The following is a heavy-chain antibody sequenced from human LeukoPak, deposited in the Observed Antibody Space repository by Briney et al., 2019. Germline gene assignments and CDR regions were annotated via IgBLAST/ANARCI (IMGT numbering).Heavy chain of an antibody. Sequence: PSETLSLTCTVSGGSISSYYWSWIRKPPGKGLEWIGYIYYSGSTNYNPSLKSRVTISVDKSKNQFSLKLSSVTAADTAVYYCANWGSRGYYGMDVWGQGTTVTVSS. V-gene: IGHV4-59*12. CDR3: ANWGSRGYYGMDV. CDR1: GGSISSYY. CDR2: IYYSGST. D-gene: IGHD7-27*01. J-gene: IGHJ6*02.